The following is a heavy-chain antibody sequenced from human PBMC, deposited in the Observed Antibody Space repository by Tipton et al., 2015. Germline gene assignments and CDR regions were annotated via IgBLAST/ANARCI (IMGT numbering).Heavy chain of an antibody. Sequence: TLSLTCTVSGVSISGTSYYWGWIRQPPGKGREGFGSIYYSGDMYYNPSLKSRVAMSTYTYNNHFSLRLTSLTASDTAVYYCACQYYDSLTRDYQTVAYGGQGPLVTASS. CDR3: ACQYYDSLTRDYQTVAY. V-gene: IGHV4-39*02. CDR2: IYYSGDM. CDR1: GVSISGTSYY. D-gene: IGHD3-9*01. J-gene: IGHJ4*02.